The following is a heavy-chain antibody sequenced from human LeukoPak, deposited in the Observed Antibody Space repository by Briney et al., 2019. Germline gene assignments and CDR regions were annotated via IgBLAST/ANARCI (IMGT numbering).Heavy chain of an antibody. CDR2: ISSSGSTI. Sequence: GGSLGLSCAASGFTFSDYYMSWIRQAPGKVLEWVSYISSSGSTIYYADSVKGRFTISRDNAKNSLYLQMNSLRAEDTAVYYCARDSGSYLYYFDYWGQGTLVTVSS. J-gene: IGHJ4*02. D-gene: IGHD1-26*01. V-gene: IGHV3-11*01. CDR3: ARDSGSYLYYFDY. CDR1: GFTFSDYY.